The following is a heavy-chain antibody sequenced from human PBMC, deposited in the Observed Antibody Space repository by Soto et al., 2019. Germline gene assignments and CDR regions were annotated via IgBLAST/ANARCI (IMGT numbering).Heavy chain of an antibody. Sequence: SETLSLTCTFSNDSMNTYYWTCIRQPPGKGLEWIGYVYISGTTNYSPSLKSRATISVDTSRNQFSLQLTSVTAADTAVYFCARQNLWVKWLEPWGQGTLVIVSS. V-gene: IGHV4-59*01. CDR2: VYISGTT. J-gene: IGHJ5*02. CDR1: NDSMNTYY. D-gene: IGHD7-27*01. CDR3: ARQNLWVKWLEP.